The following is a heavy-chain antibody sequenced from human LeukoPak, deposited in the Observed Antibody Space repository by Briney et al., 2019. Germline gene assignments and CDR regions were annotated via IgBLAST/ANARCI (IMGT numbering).Heavy chain of an antibody. D-gene: IGHD2-15*01. CDR1: GFTFSSYA. CDR3: AKAPLPSCSGNSCYPIDY. V-gene: IGHV3-23*01. Sequence: PGGSLRLSCAASGFTFSSYAMSWVRQAPGKGLEWVSAIRGSGTTTFHADSVKGRFTISRDNPKNTLYLQMNSLRAEDTALYYCAKAPLPSCSGNSCYPIDYWGQGTLVTVSS. CDR2: IRGSGTTT. J-gene: IGHJ4*02.